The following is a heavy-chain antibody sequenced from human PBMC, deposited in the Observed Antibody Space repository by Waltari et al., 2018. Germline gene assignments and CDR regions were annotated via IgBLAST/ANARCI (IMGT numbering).Heavy chain of an antibody. CDR2: IKQDGSEK. V-gene: IGHV3-7*03. D-gene: IGHD2-15*01. Sequence: EVQLVESGGGLVQPGGSLRLSCAASGFTFSSYWMSWVRQAPGKGLEWVANIKQDGSEKYYVDYVKGRFTISRDNAKNSLYLQMNSLRAKDTAVYYCARSGYCSGGSCPETYAFDIWGQGTMVTVSS. J-gene: IGHJ3*02. CDR3: ARSGYCSGGSCPETYAFDI. CDR1: GFTFSSYW.